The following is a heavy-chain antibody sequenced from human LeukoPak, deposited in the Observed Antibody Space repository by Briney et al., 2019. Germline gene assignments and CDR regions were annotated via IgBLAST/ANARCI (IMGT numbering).Heavy chain of an antibody. CDR2: IYYSGST. CDR3: ARGVSSSGYSVMVDY. CDR1: GGSISSYY. J-gene: IGHJ4*02. D-gene: IGHD3-22*01. V-gene: IGHV4-59*01. Sequence: PSETLSPTCTVSGGSISSYYWSWIRQPPGKGLEWIGYIYYSGSTNYNPSLKSRVTISVDTSKNQFSLKLSSVTAADTAVYYCARGVSSSGYSVMVDYWGQGTLVTVSS.